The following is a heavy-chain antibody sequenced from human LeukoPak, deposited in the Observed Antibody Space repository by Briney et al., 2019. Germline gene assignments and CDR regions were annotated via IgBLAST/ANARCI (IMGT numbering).Heavy chain of an antibody. Sequence: SETLSLTCAVYGGSFSGYYWSWIRQPPGKGLEWIGEINHSGSTNYNPSLKSRVTISVDTSKNQFSLKLSSVTAADTAVYYCARGHSGYDYFYYYGMDVWGQGTMVTVSS. CDR3: ARGHSGYDYFYYYGMDV. CDR1: GGSFSGYY. CDR2: INHSGST. D-gene: IGHD5-12*01. V-gene: IGHV4-34*01. J-gene: IGHJ6*02.